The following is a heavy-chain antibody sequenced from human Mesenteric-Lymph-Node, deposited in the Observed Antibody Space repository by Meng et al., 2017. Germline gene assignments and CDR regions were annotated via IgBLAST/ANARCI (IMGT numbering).Heavy chain of an antibody. V-gene: IGHV3-11*04. CDR2: ISPTGGSL. Sequence: GESLKISCAASGFTFSDYYMTWIRQPPGQGLEWIASISPTGGSLYYADSVKGRFSISRDNAKNSLYLQMDSLAAEDTAVYYCARALGGYCTSTSCQNWFGPWGQGTLVTVSS. CDR3: ARALGGYCTSTSCQNWFGP. CDR1: GFTFSDYY. J-gene: IGHJ5*02. D-gene: IGHD2-2*01.